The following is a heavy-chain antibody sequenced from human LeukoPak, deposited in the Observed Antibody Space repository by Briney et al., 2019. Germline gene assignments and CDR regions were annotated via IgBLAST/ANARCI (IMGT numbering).Heavy chain of an antibody. CDR3: ASADCSSTSCYRSVRGLPGPLYFDY. J-gene: IGHJ4*02. V-gene: IGHV1-69*05. Sequence: SVKVSCKASGGTFSSYAISWVRQAPGQGLEWMGGIIPIFGTANYAQKFQGRVTITTDESSSTAYMELSSLRSEDTAVYYCASADCSSTSCYRSVRGLPGPLYFDYWGQGTLVTVSS. D-gene: IGHD2-2*02. CDR2: IIPIFGTA. CDR1: GGTFSSYA.